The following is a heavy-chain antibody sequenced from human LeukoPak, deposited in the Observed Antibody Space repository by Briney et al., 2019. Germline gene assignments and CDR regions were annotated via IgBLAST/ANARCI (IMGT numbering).Heavy chain of an antibody. J-gene: IGHJ4*02. CDR1: GFAFFNHW. D-gene: IGHD6-6*01. CDR3: ARGGYSSSSAYDY. Sequence: GGSLRLSCTASGFAFFNHWMHWVRQAPGKGLVWVSRIDYDGSTTDYADSVKGRFTISRDNAKNTLYLHMKSLRAEDTAVYYCARGGYSSSSAYDYWGQGTLVTVSS. V-gene: IGHV3-74*01. CDR2: IDYDGSTT.